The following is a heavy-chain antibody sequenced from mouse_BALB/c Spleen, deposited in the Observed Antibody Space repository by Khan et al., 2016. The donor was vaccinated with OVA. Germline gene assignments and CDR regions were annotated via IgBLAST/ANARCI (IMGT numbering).Heavy chain of an antibody. CDR3: TRGGYGSFGY. D-gene: IGHD1-1*01. CDR2: INPSSGYN. V-gene: IGHV1-4*01. Sequence: QVQLQQSGAELARPGASVKMSCKASGYIFTSYMMHWVKQRPGQGLEWIGDINPSSGYNNFNQKFKDKATLTADKSSSTAYMQLSSLTSEDSAVYCCTRGGYGSFGYWGQGTLVTVSA. CDR1: GYIFTSYM. J-gene: IGHJ3*01.